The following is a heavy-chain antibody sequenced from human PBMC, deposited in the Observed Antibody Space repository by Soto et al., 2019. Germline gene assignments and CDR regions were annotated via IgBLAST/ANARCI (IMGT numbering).Heavy chain of an antibody. Sequence: SVKVSCKASGGTFSSYAISWVRQAPGQGLEWMGGIIPIFDTANYAQKFQGRVTITADESTSTAYMELSSLRSEDTAVYYCARDYYDSSGYYPADAFDIWGQGTMVTVSS. CDR1: GGTFSSYA. D-gene: IGHD3-22*01. J-gene: IGHJ3*02. CDR2: IIPIFDTA. CDR3: ARDYYDSSGYYPADAFDI. V-gene: IGHV1-69*13.